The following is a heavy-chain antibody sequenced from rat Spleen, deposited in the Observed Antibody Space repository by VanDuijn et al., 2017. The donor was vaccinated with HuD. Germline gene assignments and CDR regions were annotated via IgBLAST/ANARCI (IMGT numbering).Heavy chain of an antibody. CDR3: ARPGTYYVMDA. CDR2: ISAGGGDT. J-gene: IGHJ4*01. Sequence: EVQLVESGGGLVQPGRSLKLSCAASGFIFSNYYMAWVRQAPTKGLEWVAYISAGGGDTYYRYSVKGRFTISRDNAKSTLYLQMNSLRSEDTATYYCARPGTYYVMDAWGQGASVTVSS. V-gene: IGHV5-25*01. CDR1: GFIFSNYY.